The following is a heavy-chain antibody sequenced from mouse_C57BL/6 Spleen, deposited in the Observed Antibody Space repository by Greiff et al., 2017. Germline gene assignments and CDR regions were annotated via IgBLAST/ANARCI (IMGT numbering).Heavy chain of an antibody. D-gene: IGHD1-1*01. Sequence: VQLQQSGPELVKPGASVKISCKASGYAFSSSWMNWVKQRPGKGLEWIGRIYPGDGDTNYNGKFKGKATLTADKSSSTAYMQLSSLTSEDSAVYFGAKHYYGSSYEWYVDVWGTGTTVTVSS. CDR1: GYAFSSSW. CDR2: IYPGDGDT. J-gene: IGHJ1*03. V-gene: IGHV1-82*01. CDR3: AKHYYGSSYEWYVDV.